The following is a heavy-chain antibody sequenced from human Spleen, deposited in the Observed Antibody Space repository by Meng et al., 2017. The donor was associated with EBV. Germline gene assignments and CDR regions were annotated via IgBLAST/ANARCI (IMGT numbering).Heavy chain of an antibody. CDR2: LNEDGRTT. V-gene: IGHV3-74*01. Sequence: LEGAGGGLVQQGGSLRISCAASGFKFSSNWMHRVRQAPGKGLEWISRLNEDGRTTSYADSVKGRFTIARDNTRNTLYLQMQSLRAEDTALYFCSRDLAGPYDDWGQGTLVTVSS. CDR1: GFKFSSNW. J-gene: IGHJ4*02. D-gene: IGHD3-3*02. CDR3: SRDLAGPYDD.